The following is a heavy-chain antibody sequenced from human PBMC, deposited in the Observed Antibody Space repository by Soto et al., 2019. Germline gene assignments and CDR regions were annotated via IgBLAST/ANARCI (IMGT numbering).Heavy chain of an antibody. J-gene: IGHJ4*02. V-gene: IGHV4-4*02. CDR3: ARSCGWYAIDQ. CDR2: IHHSGST. Sequence: QMQLQESGPGLVKASETLSLTCAVSGASISSEQYWTWVRQPPGKGLEWIGDIHHSGSTNNNPSLTSRLIMAVDTSQNQCSLNLNSVTAADTAVYYCARSCGWYAIDQWGQGTLVTVSS. D-gene: IGHD6-19*01. CDR1: GASISSEQY.